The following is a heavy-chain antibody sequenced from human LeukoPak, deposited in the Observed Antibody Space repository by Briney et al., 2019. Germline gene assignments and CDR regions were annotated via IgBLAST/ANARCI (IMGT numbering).Heavy chain of an antibody. CDR3: AAGREGAVTRILEY. J-gene: IGHJ4*02. CDR1: GFTFSSYW. Sequence: PGGSLRLSCAASGFTFSSYWMSWVRQAPGKGLEWVANIKQDGSEKYYVDSVKGRFTISRDNSKNTLYLQMDSLRAEDTAVYYCAAGREGAVTRILEYWGQGTLVTVSS. CDR2: IKQDGSEK. V-gene: IGHV3-7*01. D-gene: IGHD4-17*01.